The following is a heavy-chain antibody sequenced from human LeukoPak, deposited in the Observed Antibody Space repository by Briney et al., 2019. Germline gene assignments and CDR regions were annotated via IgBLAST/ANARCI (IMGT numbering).Heavy chain of an antibody. CDR2: IRYDGSNK. Sequence: GSLRLSCAASGFTFSSYGMRWVRQAPGKGLEWVAFIRYDGSNKYYADSVKGRFTISRDNSKNTLYLQMNSLRAEDTAVYYCAKISSSGWYRGWFDPWGQGTLVTVSS. CDR1: GFTFSSYG. CDR3: AKISSSGWYRGWFDP. D-gene: IGHD6-19*01. V-gene: IGHV3-30*02. J-gene: IGHJ5*02.